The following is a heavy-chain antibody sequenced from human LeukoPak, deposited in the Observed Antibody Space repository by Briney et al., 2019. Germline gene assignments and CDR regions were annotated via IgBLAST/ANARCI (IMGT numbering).Heavy chain of an antibody. Sequence: ASLRVSSTAPLYTFTASNMYWVRHTPGQRRERMGWINPNSGGTNYTQKFQGRVTITRDTSISTAYMELSRLRYDNTAVYNCARSYDSGDYLDYLRQAALV. D-gene: IGHD3-10*01. V-gene: IGHV1-2*02. CDR1: LYTFTASN. CDR3: ARSYDSGDYLDY. J-gene: IGHJ4*02. CDR2: INPNSGGT.